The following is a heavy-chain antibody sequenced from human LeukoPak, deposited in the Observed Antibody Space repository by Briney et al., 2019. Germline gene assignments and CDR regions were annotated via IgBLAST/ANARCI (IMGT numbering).Heavy chain of an antibody. D-gene: IGHD3-10*01. Sequence: GGSLRLSCAASGFTLNNAWMSWVRQAPGKGLEWVSAISGSGGSTYYADSVKGRFTISRDNSKNTLYLQMNSLRAEDTAVYYCARDHRRYYYGSGSPDYWGQGALVTVSS. CDR2: ISGSGGST. V-gene: IGHV3-23*01. CDR1: GFTLNNAW. J-gene: IGHJ4*02. CDR3: ARDHRRYYYGSGSPDY.